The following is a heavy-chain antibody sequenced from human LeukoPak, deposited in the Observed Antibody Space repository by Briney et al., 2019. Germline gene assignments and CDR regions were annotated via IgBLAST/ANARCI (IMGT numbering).Heavy chain of an antibody. J-gene: IGHJ4*02. CDR3: ARDEGYCSRTNCYGSFDY. CDR2: IDSRGRTI. CDR1: GFAFSDYY. D-gene: IGHD2-2*01. Sequence: GGSLRLSCAASGFAFSDYYMTWIRQAPGKGLEWVSYIDSRGRTINYADSVKGRFTISRDNAKNSLYLQMNSLRPEDTAVYYCARDEGYCSRTNCYGSFDYWGQGTLVTVSS. V-gene: IGHV3-11*04.